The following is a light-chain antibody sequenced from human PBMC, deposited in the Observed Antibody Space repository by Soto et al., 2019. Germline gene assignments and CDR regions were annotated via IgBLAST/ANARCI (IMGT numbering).Light chain of an antibody. CDR1: QSVSSY. Sequence: EIVLTQSPATLSLSPGERATLSCRARQSVSSYLAWYQQKPGQAPRLLIYDASNRATGIPARFSGSGSGTDFTLTISSPEPEDFTVYYCQQRSNWPFTFGQGTRLEIK. CDR2: DAS. V-gene: IGKV3-11*01. CDR3: QQRSNWPFT. J-gene: IGKJ5*01.